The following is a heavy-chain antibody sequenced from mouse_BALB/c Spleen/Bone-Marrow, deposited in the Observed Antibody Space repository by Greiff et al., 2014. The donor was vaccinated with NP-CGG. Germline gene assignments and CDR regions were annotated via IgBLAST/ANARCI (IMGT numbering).Heavy chain of an antibody. CDR1: GYTFTRYW. CDR2: LNPSNGHT. CDR3: ARMITTRGFDY. Sequence: VQLVESGAELLKPGTSVKLSCKASGYTFTRYWMHWVKQRPGQGLEWIGELNPSNGHTNYNGKFKNKATVTVDKSSSTAYMQLSSLTVEDSAVYYWARMITTRGFDYWGQGTTLTVSS. V-gene: IGHV1S81*02. D-gene: IGHD2-4*01. J-gene: IGHJ2*01.